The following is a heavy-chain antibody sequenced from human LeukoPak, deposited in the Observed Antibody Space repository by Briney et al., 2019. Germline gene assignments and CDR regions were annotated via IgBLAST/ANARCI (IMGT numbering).Heavy chain of an antibody. J-gene: IGHJ4*02. CDR1: GFTFSSYS. D-gene: IGHD2-15*01. Sequence: PGGSLRLSCAASGFTFSSYSMNWVRQAPGKGLEWVSYISSSSSTIYYADSVKGRFTISRDNAKNSLYLQMNSLRAEDTAVYYCARDGDCSGGSCYSPHYWGQGTLVTVSS. V-gene: IGHV3-48*04. CDR2: ISSSSSTI. CDR3: ARDGDCSGGSCYSPHY.